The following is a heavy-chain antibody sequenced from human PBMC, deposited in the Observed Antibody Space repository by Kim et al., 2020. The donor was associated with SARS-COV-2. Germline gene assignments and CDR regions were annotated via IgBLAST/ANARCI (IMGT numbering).Heavy chain of an antibody. CDR3: AKREVTYFDY. J-gene: IGHJ4*02. Sequence: GGSLRLSCAASGFTFSSYGMHWVRQAPGKGLEWVAVISYDGSNKYYADSVKGRFTISRDNSKNTLYLQMNSLRAEDTAVYYCAKREVTYFDYWGQGTLVT. CDR2: ISYDGSNK. CDR1: GFTFSSYG. V-gene: IGHV3-30*18. D-gene: IGHD4-4*01.